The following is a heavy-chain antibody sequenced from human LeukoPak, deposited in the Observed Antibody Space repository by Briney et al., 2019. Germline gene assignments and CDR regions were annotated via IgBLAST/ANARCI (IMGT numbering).Heavy chain of an antibody. CDR3: ATDLITMVRGVIHYMDV. Sequence: ASVKVSCKVSGYTLTELSMHWVLQAPGKGLEWMGGFDPEDGETIYAQKFQGRVTMTEDTSTDTAYMELSSLRSEDTAVYYCATDLITMVRGVIHYMDVWGKGTTVTVSS. CDR2: FDPEDGET. CDR1: GYTLTELS. J-gene: IGHJ6*03. D-gene: IGHD3-10*01. V-gene: IGHV1-24*01.